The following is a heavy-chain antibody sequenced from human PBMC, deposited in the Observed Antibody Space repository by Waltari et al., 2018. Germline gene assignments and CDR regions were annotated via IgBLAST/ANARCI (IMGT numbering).Heavy chain of an antibody. CDR2: RKQGGSEK. D-gene: IGHD6-25*01. CDR3: TRGSGGAFDI. CDR1: GFTFSNSW. J-gene: IGHJ3*02. V-gene: IGHV3-7*01. Sequence: EVQLVESGGGLVQPGGSLRLSCAASGFTFSNSWMGWVRHAPGKGVEWVASRKQGGSEKFYVDAVKGRFTISRDNAKNSLYLQMDSLRAEDTAVYYYTRGSGGAFDIWGQGTMVTVSS.